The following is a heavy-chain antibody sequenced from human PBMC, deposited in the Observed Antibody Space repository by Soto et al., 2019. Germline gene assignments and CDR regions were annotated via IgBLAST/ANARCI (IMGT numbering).Heavy chain of an antibody. J-gene: IGHJ4*02. CDR2: INRSGST. CDR3: ARGPRRYCSSTSCPRDFDY. D-gene: IGHD2-2*01. Sequence: KPSETLSLTCAVYGGSFSGYYWSWIRQPPGKGLEWIGEINRSGSTNYNPSLKSRVTISVDTSKNQFSLKLSSVTAADTAVYYCARGPRRYCSSTSCPRDFDYWGQGTLVTVSS. CDR1: GGSFSGYY. V-gene: IGHV4-34*01.